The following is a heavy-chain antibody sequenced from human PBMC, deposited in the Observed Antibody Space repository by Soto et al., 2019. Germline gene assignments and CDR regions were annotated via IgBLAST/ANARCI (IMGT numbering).Heavy chain of an antibody. V-gene: IGHV2-5*02. Sequence: QITLKESGPTLVKPTQTLTLTCTFSGFSLSTSGVGVGWIRQPPGKALEWLALIYWDDDKRYSPSLKSRLTIXXDTSKHQVVLTMTNMDPVDTATYYCARTYYYDRDVWGQGTTVTVSS. J-gene: IGHJ6*02. CDR3: ARTYYYDRDV. CDR1: GFSLSTSGVG. CDR2: IYWDDDK. D-gene: IGHD3-16*01.